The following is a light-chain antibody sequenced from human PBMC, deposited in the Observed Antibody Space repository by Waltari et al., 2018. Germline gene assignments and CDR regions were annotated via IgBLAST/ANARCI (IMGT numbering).Light chain of an antibody. CDR1: DIGGRT. CDR2: GDT. J-gene: IGLJ1*01. V-gene: IGLV3-21*03. Sequence: SYVLTQPPSVSVAPGKTARIAFCLNDIGGRTVNWYQHKPGQAPVLVVYGDTDRPSGIPERFFGSTSGNSATLTISRVEAGDEADYYCQVWVSRTDHYVFGTGTKVTVL. CDR3: QVWVSRTDHYV.